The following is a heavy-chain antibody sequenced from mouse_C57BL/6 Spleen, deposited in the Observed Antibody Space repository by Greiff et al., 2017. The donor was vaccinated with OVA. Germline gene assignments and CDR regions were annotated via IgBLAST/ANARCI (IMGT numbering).Heavy chain of an antibody. CDR1: GYTFTTYR. V-gene: IGHV1-72*01. CDR2: FDPYSGDT. CDR3: AREDDYDGACFDY. Sequence: VQLQQPGAELVKPGASVKLSCKASGYTFTTYRMHWVKQRPGRSLEWIGRFDPYSGDTKYNEKFKGKATLTVEKSSSTVYLQLSRLTSEDSAVYYCAREDDYDGACFDYWGQGTMVTVSA. J-gene: IGHJ3*01. D-gene: IGHD2-4*01.